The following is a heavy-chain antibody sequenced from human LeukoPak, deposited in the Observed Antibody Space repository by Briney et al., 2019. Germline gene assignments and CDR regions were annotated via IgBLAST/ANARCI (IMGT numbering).Heavy chain of an antibody. CDR3: ARLSPLTGAYYYMDV. V-gene: IGHV4-59*01. J-gene: IGHJ6*03. Sequence: LSETLSLTCTVSGGSISSYYWSWIRQPPGEGLEWIGYIYYSGSTYYNPSLKSRVTISVDTSKNQFSLRLTSVTAADTAVYYCARLSPLTGAYYYMDVWGKGTTVTVSS. D-gene: IGHD7-27*01. CDR1: GGSISSYY. CDR2: IYYSGST.